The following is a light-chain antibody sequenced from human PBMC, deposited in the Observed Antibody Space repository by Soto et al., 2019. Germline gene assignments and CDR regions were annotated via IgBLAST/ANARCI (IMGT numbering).Light chain of an antibody. CDR1: SSDVGGYNY. Sequence: LAHPASVSGSPGQSITISCTGTSSDVGGYNYVSWYQQHPGKAPKLMIYEVSNRPSGVSNRFSGSKSGNTASLTISGLQAEDEADYYCSSYTSSSTLDVFGTGTKVTVL. CDR2: EVS. CDR3: SSYTSSSTLDV. J-gene: IGLJ1*01. V-gene: IGLV2-14*01.